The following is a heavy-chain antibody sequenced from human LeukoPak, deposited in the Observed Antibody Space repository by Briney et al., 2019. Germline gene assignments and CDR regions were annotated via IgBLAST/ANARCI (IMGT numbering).Heavy chain of an antibody. CDR1: GGPISYYY. J-gene: IGHJ4*02. Sequence: SETLSLTCTASGGPISYYYWSGIRQPPGKGLEWIGEINHRGSTNYNPPPKSRVPIPVEQSKNNFSLGLSSVTPAGTAGFYCARSNFWGGYYTPPCVHCGGQATLVTVSS. CDR2: INHRGST. CDR3: ARSNFWGGYYTPPCVHC. V-gene: IGHV4-34*01. D-gene: IGHD3-3*01.